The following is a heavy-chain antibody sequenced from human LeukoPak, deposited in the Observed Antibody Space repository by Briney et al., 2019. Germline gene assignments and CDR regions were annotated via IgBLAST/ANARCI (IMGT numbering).Heavy chain of an antibody. Sequence: SETLSLTCTVSGGSISSYYWSWIRQPAGKGLEWIGRIYTSGSTNYNPSFKSRVTISVDTSKNQFSLKLSSVTAADTAVYYCAREDATLQLGDAFDIWGQGTMVTVSS. D-gene: IGHD5-24*01. CDR2: IYTSGST. CDR3: AREDATLQLGDAFDI. V-gene: IGHV4-4*07. CDR1: GGSISSYY. J-gene: IGHJ3*02.